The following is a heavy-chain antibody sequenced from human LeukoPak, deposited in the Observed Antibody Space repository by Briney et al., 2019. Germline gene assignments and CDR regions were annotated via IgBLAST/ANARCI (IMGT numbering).Heavy chain of an antibody. CDR2: ISVDGSNE. CDR1: GFTFSSYG. Sequence: GRSLRLSCAASGFTFSSYGMHWVRQAPGKGLEWVAVISVDGSNEYYADSVKGRFTISRDNSKNTLYLQMNSLRPEDTAVYYCAKDLVPGITILEVDYWGQGTLVTVSS. CDR3: AKDLVPGITILEVDY. V-gene: IGHV3-30*18. J-gene: IGHJ4*02. D-gene: IGHD3-9*01.